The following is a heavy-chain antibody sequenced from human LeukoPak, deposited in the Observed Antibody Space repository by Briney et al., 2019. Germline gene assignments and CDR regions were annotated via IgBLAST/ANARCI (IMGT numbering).Heavy chain of an antibody. D-gene: IGHD6-19*01. Sequence: GGSLRLSCAASGFTFSNYGMHWVRQALGKGLEWVAVISYDGSNTFYADSVKGRFTISRDNSKNTLYLQVNSLRAEDTAVYYCAKDPHSSGWYFTAFDYWGQGTLVTVSS. CDR3: AKDPHSSGWYFTAFDY. J-gene: IGHJ4*02. CDR1: GFTFSNYG. V-gene: IGHV3-30*18. CDR2: ISYDGSNT.